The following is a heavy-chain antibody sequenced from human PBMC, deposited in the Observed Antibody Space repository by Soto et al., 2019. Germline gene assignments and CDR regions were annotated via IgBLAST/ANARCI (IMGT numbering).Heavy chain of an antibody. CDR2: ISAYNGNT. Sequence: GASVKVSCKASGYTFTSYGISWVRQAPGQGLEWMGWISAYNGNTNYAQKLQGRVTMTTDTSTSTAYMELRSLRSDDTAVYYCARDRRYFGWSHPIHDYWGQGTLVTVSS. D-gene: IGHD3-9*01. V-gene: IGHV1-18*01. J-gene: IGHJ4*02. CDR3: ARDRRYFGWSHPIHDY. CDR1: GYTFTSYG.